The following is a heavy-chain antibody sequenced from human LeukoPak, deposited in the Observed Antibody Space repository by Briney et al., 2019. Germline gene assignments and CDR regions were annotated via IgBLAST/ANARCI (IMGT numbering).Heavy chain of an antibody. J-gene: IGHJ4*02. CDR1: GGPISSYY. CDR3: ARFVVVTAMFDY. V-gene: IGHV4-59*01. D-gene: IGHD2-21*02. CDR2: IYYSGST. Sequence: SETLSLTCTVSGGPISSYYWSWIRQPPGKGLEWIGYIYYSGSTNYNPSLKSRVTISVDTSKNQFSLKLSSVTAADTAVYYCARFVVVTAMFDYWGQGTLVTVSP.